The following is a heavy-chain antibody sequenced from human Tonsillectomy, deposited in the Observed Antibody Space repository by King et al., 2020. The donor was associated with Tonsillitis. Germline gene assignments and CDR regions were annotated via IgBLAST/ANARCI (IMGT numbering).Heavy chain of an antibody. V-gene: IGHV3-66*01. J-gene: IGHJ4*02. CDR2: IYSGGST. D-gene: IGHD5-18*01. Sequence: VQLVESGGGLVQPGGSLRLSCAASGFTVSSNYMTWVRQAPGKGREWGSIIYSGGSTYYVDSVKGRFTIYRDNSKNTLYLQMNNLRAEDTAVYYFARAPVDTAPSYWGQGTLVTVSS. CDR1: GFTVSSNY. CDR3: ARAPVDTAPSY.